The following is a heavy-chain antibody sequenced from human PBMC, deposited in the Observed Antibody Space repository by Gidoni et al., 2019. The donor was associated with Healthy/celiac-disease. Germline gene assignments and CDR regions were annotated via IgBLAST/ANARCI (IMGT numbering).Heavy chain of an antibody. CDR3: ARGLDSIGSDAFDI. D-gene: IGHD3-22*01. J-gene: IGHJ3*02. CDR1: GFTVSSNY. V-gene: IGHV3-66*01. CDR2: IYSGGST. Sequence: EVQLVESGGGLVQPGGSLRLSCAASGFTVSSNYMSWVRQAPGKGLEWVSVIYSGGSTYYADSVKGRFTISRDNSKNTLYLQMNSLRAEDTAVYYCARGLDSIGSDAFDIWGQGTMVTASS.